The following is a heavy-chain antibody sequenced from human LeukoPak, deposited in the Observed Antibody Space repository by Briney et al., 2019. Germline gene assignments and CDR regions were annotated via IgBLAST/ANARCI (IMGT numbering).Heavy chain of an antibody. Sequence: GGSLRLSCAASGATFTKYGMKWVRQAAGPGLEYISGISRSGDITHYADSVKGRFTISRDNVQNTLYLQMNSLRAEDTALYYCATEGFYSWGPGTQVTVSS. CDR1: GATFTKYG. J-gene: IGHJ4*02. CDR3: ATEGFYS. CDR2: ISRSGDIT. V-gene: IGHV3-23*01.